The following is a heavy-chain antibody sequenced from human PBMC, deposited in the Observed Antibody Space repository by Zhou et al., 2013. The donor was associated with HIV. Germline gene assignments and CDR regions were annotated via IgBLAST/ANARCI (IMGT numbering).Heavy chain of an antibody. J-gene: IGHJ4*02. CDR1: GGSFSDYY. CDR3: ARRMIVVAGTLVNSFDY. CDR2: IDHSGNI. D-gene: IGHD6-13*01. V-gene: IGHV4-34*02. Sequence: QVQLQQWGAGLLKPSETLSLTCAVYGGSFSDYYWSWIRQSPGKGLEWIGEIDHSGNINDNPSLKSRVTISVDTSKNQFSLKLSSVTAADTAVYYCARRMIVVAGTLVNSFDYWGQGTLVTVSS.